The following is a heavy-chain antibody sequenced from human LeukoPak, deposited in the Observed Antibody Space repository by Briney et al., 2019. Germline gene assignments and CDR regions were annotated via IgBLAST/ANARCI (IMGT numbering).Heavy chain of an antibody. CDR3: ARLSLDTAMPYYFDY. CDR2: IYPGDSDT. CDR1: GFTFSSYW. D-gene: IGHD5-18*01. Sequence: GGSLRLSCAASGFTFSSYWMSWVRQMPGKGLEWMGIIYPGDSDTRYSPSFQGQVTISADKSISTAYLQWSSLKASDTAMYYCARLSLDTAMPYYFDYWGQGTLVTVSS. J-gene: IGHJ4*02. V-gene: IGHV5-51*01.